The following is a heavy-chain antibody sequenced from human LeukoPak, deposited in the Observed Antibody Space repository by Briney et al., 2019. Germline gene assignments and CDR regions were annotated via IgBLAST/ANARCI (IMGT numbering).Heavy chain of an antibody. CDR2: IYTSGST. D-gene: IGHD6-6*01. CDR1: GGSFSSYY. J-gene: IGHJ4*02. V-gene: IGHV4-4*07. Sequence: SETLSLTCTVSGGSFSSYYWSWIRQPAGKVLEWIGRIYTSGSTNYNPSLKSRVTMSVDTSKNQFSLKLSSVTAADTAVYYCARSHSSIAARRLYYFDYWGQGTLVTVSS. CDR3: ARSHSSIAARRLYYFDY.